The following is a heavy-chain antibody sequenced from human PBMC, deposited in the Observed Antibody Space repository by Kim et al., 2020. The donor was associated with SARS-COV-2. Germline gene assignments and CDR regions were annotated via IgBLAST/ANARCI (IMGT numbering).Heavy chain of an antibody. J-gene: IGHJ6*02. V-gene: IGHV4-39*01. CDR3: ARYGAGYYGMDV. CDR1: GGSISSSSYY. Sequence: SETLSLTCTVSGGSISSSSYYWGWIRQPPGKGLEWIGSIYYSGSTYYNPSLKSRVTISVDTSKNQFSLKLSSVTAADTAVYYCARYGAGYYGMDVWGQGT. CDR2: IYYSGST. D-gene: IGHD4-17*01.